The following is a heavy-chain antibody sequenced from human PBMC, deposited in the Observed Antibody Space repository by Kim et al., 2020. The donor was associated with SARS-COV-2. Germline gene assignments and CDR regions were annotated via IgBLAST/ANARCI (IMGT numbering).Heavy chain of an antibody. V-gene: IGHV3-64*01. CDR1: GFVFSNYA. D-gene: IGHD3-10*01. J-gene: IGHJ4*02. CDR2: ISSNGQST. Sequence: GGSLRLSCAASGFVFSNYAVHWVRQAPGKGLEYVSAISSNGQSTYYGNSVKGRFTISRDNSKDTLYLQMGSLGVEDMAVYYCARGGYYYGSGSYYYYFDSWGPGTLVTVSS. CDR3: ARGGYYYGSGSYYYYFDS.